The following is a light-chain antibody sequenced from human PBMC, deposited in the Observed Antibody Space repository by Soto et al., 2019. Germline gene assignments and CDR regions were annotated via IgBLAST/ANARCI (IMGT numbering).Light chain of an antibody. J-gene: IGLJ1*01. CDR1: SSDVGGYNY. Sequence: QSALTQPPSASGSPGQSVTISCTGTSSDVGGYNYVSWYQHHPGKAPELMIYEVSHRPSGVSNRFSGSKSDNTASLTISGLQAEDEADYHCKYYTRISPLYVFATGTKVIV. V-gene: IGLV2-14*01. CDR3: KYYTRISPLYV. CDR2: EVS.